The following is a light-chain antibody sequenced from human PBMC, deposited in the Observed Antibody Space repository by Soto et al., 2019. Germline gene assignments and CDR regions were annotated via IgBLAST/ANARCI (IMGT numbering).Light chain of an antibody. CDR1: QSVSSSF. Sequence: EIVLTQSPGTLSLSPGERATLSCRASQSVSSSFLAWYHQKPGQAPRLLIYASSSRATGIPDRFSGRGSGTDFTLTISRLEPEDFAVYYCQQYGSSPLITFGQGTRLEIK. J-gene: IGKJ5*01. CDR2: ASS. V-gene: IGKV3-20*01. CDR3: QQYGSSPLIT.